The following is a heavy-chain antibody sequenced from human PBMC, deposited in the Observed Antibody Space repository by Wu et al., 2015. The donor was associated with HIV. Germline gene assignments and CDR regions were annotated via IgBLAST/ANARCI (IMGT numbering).Heavy chain of an antibody. D-gene: IGHD1-26*01. CDR2: IIPIFGTA. J-gene: IGHJ3*02. V-gene: IGHV1-69*13. CDR3: ARARSYATVTHQAYDAFDI. CDR1: GGTFSSYA. Sequence: QVQLVQSGAEVKKPGSSVKVSCKASGGTFSSYAISWVRQAPGQGLEWMGRIIPIFGTANYAQKFQGRVTITADESTSTAYMELSSLRSEDTAVYYCARARSYATVTHQAYDAFDIWGQGTMVTVSS.